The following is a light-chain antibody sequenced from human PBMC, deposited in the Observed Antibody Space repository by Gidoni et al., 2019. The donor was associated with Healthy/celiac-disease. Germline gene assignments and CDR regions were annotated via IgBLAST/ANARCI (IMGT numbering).Light chain of an antibody. Sequence: DIVMTQSPDSLAVSLGERATINCKSSQSVLYSSNNKNYLAWYQHKPGQPPKLLIYWASTRESGVPDRFSGSGSGTDFTLTISSLQAEDVAVYYCQQYYSTPYTFXQXTKLEIK. CDR2: WAS. J-gene: IGKJ2*01. CDR1: QSVLYSSNNKNY. CDR3: QQYYSTPYT. V-gene: IGKV4-1*01.